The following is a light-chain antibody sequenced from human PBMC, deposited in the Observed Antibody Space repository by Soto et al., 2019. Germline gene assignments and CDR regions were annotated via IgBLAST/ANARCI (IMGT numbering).Light chain of an antibody. V-gene: IGKV3-11*01. CDR3: QPRSSWPRT. CDR1: QSVSSY. Sequence: EIVLTQSPATLSLSPGERATLSCRASQSVSSYLAWYQQKPGQVPRLVIYDASNRATGIPGRFSGSGSGTDFTITISSLEPEDFGVYYCQPRSSWPRTFGQGTKVEIK. CDR2: DAS. J-gene: IGKJ1*01.